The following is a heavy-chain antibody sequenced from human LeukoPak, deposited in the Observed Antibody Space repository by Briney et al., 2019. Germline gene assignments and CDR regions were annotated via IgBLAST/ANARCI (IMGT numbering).Heavy chain of an antibody. CDR2: ISWNSGNL. V-gene: IGHV3-9*03. Sequence: GGSLRLSCAVSGFTFDDYAMHWVRQVPGKGLEWVSGISWNSGNLGYAGSVKGRFTISRDNAKNSLHLQMNSLRAEDMALYYCAKDRLSGYSGGVIDYWGQGTLVTVSS. D-gene: IGHD5-12*01. CDR1: GFTFDDYA. CDR3: AKDRLSGYSGGVIDY. J-gene: IGHJ4*02.